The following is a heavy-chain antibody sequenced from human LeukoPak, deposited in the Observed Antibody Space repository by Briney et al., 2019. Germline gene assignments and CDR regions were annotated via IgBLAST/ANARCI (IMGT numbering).Heavy chain of an antibody. CDR3: ASLRGFYGLDV. J-gene: IGHJ6*02. CDR1: GGSISSYY. CDR2: IYYSGST. Sequence: PSETLSLTCTVSGGSISSYYWSWIRQPPGKGLEWIGYIYYSGSTNYNPSLKSRVTISVDTSKNQFSLKLSSVTAADTAVYYCASLRGFYGLDVWGQGTTVTVSS. V-gene: IGHV4-59*08.